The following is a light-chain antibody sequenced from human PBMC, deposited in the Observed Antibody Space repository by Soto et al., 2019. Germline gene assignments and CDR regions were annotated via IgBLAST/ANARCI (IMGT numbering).Light chain of an antibody. J-gene: IGKJ1*01. CDR1: QSVLYSSDNKNY. CDR2: WAS. Sequence: DIVMTQSPDSLAVSLGERATINCKSTQSVLYSSDNKNYLAWYQQKAGQPPKLLIYWASTRESGVPDRFSGSGSGTDFTLTISSLRAEDVAVYYCQQYYNTLWTFVQGTKVEIK. CDR3: QQYYNTLWT. V-gene: IGKV4-1*01.